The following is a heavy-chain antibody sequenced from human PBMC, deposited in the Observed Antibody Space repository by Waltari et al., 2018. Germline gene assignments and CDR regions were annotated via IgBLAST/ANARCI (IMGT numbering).Heavy chain of an antibody. CDR3: AKELERKPYYYYGWDV. J-gene: IGHJ6*02. CDR2: ISNSDDTT. Sequence: EMHLLESGGSLAQPGESLRLSCAASGCTFRDYAMAWVRQAPGKVLEWVSTISNSDDTTYYAESVKGRFTISRDNSKSTLFLQMNSLRADDTAIYYCAKELERKPYYYYGWDVWGQGTTVTVSS. V-gene: IGHV3-23*01. D-gene: IGHD1-1*01. CDR1: GCTFRDYA.